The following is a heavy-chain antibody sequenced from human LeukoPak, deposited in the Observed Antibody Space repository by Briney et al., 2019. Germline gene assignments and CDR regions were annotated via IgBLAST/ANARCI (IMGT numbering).Heavy chain of an antibody. Sequence: SQTLSLTCTVAGGSISSGGYYWSWIRQHPGKGLEWIGYIYYSGSTYYNPSLKSRVTISVDTSKNQFSLKLSSVTAADTAVYYCAARYFDWLLTGDYYMDVWGKGTTVTVSS. J-gene: IGHJ6*03. CDR3: AARYFDWLLTGDYYMDV. CDR2: IYYSGST. CDR1: GGSISSGGYY. D-gene: IGHD3-9*01. V-gene: IGHV4-31*03.